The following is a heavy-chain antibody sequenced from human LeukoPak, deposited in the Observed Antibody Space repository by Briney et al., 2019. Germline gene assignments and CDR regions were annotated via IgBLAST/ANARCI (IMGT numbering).Heavy chain of an antibody. CDR3: AKDFYSSSWSTFDY. D-gene: IGHD6-13*01. Sequence: GGSLRLSCAASGFTFSTYYMNWVRQAPGKGLEWVANIKQDGSEKYYVDSVKGRFTISRDNSRNTLYLQMNSLRAEDTAVYYCAKDFYSSSWSTFDYWGQGTLVTVSS. CDR2: IKQDGSEK. CDR1: GFTFSTYY. J-gene: IGHJ4*02. V-gene: IGHV3-7*03.